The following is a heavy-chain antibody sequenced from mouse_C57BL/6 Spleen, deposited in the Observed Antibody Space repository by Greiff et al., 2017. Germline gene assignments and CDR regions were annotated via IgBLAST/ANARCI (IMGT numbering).Heavy chain of an antibody. J-gene: IGHJ4*01. V-gene: IGHV1-4*01. CDR3: ARTLYYDYDEGGVDY. Sequence: QVQLQQSGAELARPGASVKMSCKASGYTFTSYTMHWVKQRPGQGLEWIGYINPSSGYTKYNQKFKDKATVTADKSSSTAYMQLSSLTSEDSAVDYCARTLYYDYDEGGVDYWGQGTSVTASS. D-gene: IGHD2-4*01. CDR2: INPSSGYT. CDR1: GYTFTSYT.